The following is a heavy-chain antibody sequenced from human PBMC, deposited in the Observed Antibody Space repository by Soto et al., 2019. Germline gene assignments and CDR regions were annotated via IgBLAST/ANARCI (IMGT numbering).Heavy chain of an antibody. Sequence: PGGSLRLSCAASVFTFSTYGMHWVRQAPGKGLEWVAAMSYDATKQYYVDSVKGRFTISRYNSRNTLFLQLNSLRDEDTAVYYCAKEYGSTWMEPWGQGTTVTVSS. V-gene: IGHV3-30*18. CDR3: AKEYGSTWMEP. CDR2: MSYDATKQ. J-gene: IGHJ5*02. CDR1: VFTFSTYG. D-gene: IGHD6-13*01.